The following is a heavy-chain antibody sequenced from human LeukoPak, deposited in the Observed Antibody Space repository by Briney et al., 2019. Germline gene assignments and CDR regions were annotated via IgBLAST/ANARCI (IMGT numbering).Heavy chain of an antibody. V-gene: IGHV3-43*01. D-gene: IGHD4-11*01. J-gene: IGHJ5*02. CDR2: ISWDGGST. Sequence: GGSLRLSCAASGFTFDDYTMHWVRQAPGKGLEWVSLISWDGGSTHYADSVKGRFTISRDNSKNSLYLQMNSLRAEDTAVYFCARRGTDYCTPSSCHPNWFAPWGQGTQVTVSS. CDR1: GFTFDDYT. CDR3: ARRGTDYCTPSSCHPNWFAP.